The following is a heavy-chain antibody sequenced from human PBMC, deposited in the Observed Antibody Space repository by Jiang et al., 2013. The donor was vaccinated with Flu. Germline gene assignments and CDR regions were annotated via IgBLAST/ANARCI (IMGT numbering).Heavy chain of an antibody. D-gene: IGHD5-24*01. J-gene: IGHJ3*02. CDR1: GYTLTELS. CDR2: FDPEDGET. Sequence: GASVKVSCKVSGYTLTELSMHWVRQAPGKGLEWMGGFDPEDGETIYAQKFQGRVTMTEDTSTDTAYMELSSLRSEDTAVYYCATDGNLARWLQSRDDAFDIWGQGTMVTVSS. CDR3: ATDGNLARWLQSRDDAFDI. V-gene: IGHV1-24*01.